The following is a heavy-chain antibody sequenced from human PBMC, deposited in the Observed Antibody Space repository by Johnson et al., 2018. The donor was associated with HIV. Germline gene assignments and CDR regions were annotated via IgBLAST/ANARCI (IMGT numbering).Heavy chain of an antibody. J-gene: IGHJ3*02. V-gene: IGHV3-30*04. D-gene: IGHD4-17*01. Sequence: QVQLVESGGGVVQPGRSLRLSCAASGFTFSSYAMHWVRQAPDKGLEWVALISYDGSNTYYADSVRGRFTLSRDISKNTVYLQMNSLRAEDTAVYYCAKDQYRKLTTVAGIWGQGTMVTVSS. CDR2: ISYDGSNT. CDR1: GFTFSSYA. CDR3: AKDQYRKLTTVAGI.